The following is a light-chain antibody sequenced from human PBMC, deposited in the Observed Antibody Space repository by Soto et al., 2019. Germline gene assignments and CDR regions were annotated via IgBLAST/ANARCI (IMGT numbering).Light chain of an antibody. Sequence: SYELTQPPSVSVAPGRTARVTCGGANIGSKGVHWYRQTPGQAPVMVLYDDSDRPSGIPERISGSNSGNTATLTISNIEAGDEADYYCQVWDSNSEQIYVFGGGTQLTVL. CDR3: QVWDSNSEQIYV. J-gene: IGLJ7*01. CDR2: DDS. CDR1: NIGSKG. V-gene: IGLV3-21*02.